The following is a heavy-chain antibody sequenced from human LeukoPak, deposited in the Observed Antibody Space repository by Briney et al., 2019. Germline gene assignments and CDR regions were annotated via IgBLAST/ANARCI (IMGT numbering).Heavy chain of an antibody. J-gene: IGHJ3*02. Sequence: PGGSLRLSCAASRFTFSSYWMSWVRQAPGKGLEWVANIKQDGSEKYYVDSVKGRFTISRDNAKNSLYLQMNSLRAEDTAVYYCARDLKLRFLEWLPSRYAFDIWGQGTMVTVSS. CDR2: IKQDGSEK. D-gene: IGHD3-3*01. CDR3: ARDLKLRFLEWLPSRYAFDI. CDR1: RFTFSSYW. V-gene: IGHV3-7*01.